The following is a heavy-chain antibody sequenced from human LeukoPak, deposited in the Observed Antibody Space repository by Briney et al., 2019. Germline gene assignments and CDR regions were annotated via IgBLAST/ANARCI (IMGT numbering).Heavy chain of an antibody. CDR3: ASGNYDFWSGYYGDKDFDY. CDR2: ISSSSSYI. V-gene: IGHV3-21*01. Sequence: PGGSPRLSCAASGFTFSSYSMNWVRQAPGKGLEWVSSISSSSSYIYYADSVKGRFTISRDNAKNSLYLQMNSLRAEDTAVYYCASGNYDFWSGYYGDKDFDYWGQGTLVTVSS. D-gene: IGHD3-3*01. J-gene: IGHJ4*02. CDR1: GFTFSSYS.